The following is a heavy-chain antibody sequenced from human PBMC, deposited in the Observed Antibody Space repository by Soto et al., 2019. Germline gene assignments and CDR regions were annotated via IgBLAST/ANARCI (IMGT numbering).Heavy chain of an antibody. Sequence: PSETLSLTCTVSGGSISSGGYYWSWIRQHPGKGLEWIGYIYYSGSTYYNPSLKSRVTISVDTSKNQFSLKLSSVTAADTAVYYCARARGATVVQIEYYYYGMDVWGQGTTVTVS. CDR3: ARARGATVVQIEYYYYGMDV. V-gene: IGHV4-31*03. CDR1: GGSISSGGYY. D-gene: IGHD4-17*01. J-gene: IGHJ6*02. CDR2: IYYSGST.